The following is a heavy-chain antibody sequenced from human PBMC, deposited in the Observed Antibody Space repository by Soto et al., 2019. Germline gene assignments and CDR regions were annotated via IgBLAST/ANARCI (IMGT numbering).Heavy chain of an antibody. CDR2: ISGSGGSP. J-gene: IGHJ4*02. Sequence: EVQLLQSGGGLVQPGESLRLSCAASGFIFSSYTMSWVRQAPGKGLEWVSVISGSGGSPYDADSVQGRFTISRDNPKNTLYLQMNSLRAEDTAIYYCAKARCSSATCYVPDYWGQGTLVTVSS. V-gene: IGHV3-23*01. CDR3: AKARCSSATCYVPDY. D-gene: IGHD2-2*01. CDR1: GFIFSSYT.